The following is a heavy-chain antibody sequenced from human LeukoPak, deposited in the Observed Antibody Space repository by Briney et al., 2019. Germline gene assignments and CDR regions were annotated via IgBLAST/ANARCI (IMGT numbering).Heavy chain of an antibody. J-gene: IGHJ4*02. V-gene: IGHV3-21*01. CDR2: IDSSSNYI. CDR1: GFTFSGYS. D-gene: IGHD5-18*01. Sequence: GGSLRLPCEASGFTFSGYSMNWLRQARGRGLEWVSSIDSSSNYIYYADSLEGRFIISRDNAKNSLFLQINSLRAEDTAVYYCTKDDGNNYGCLDYWGQGTLVTVSS. CDR3: TKDDGNNYGCLDY.